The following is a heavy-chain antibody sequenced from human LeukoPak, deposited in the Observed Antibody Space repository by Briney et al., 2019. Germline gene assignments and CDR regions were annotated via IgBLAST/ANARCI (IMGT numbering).Heavy chain of an antibody. J-gene: IGHJ4*02. CDR1: GGSISSYY. Sequence: SETLSLTCTVSGGSISSYYGSWVRQPPGKGLEWNGYIYYSGSTNYNPSLQSRVTISIDTSENQFSLKLSSVTAADAAVYYCARGIAAPGPFDYWGQGTLVTVSS. D-gene: IGHD6-13*01. CDR3: ARGIAAPGPFDY. V-gene: IGHV4-59*01. CDR2: IYYSGST.